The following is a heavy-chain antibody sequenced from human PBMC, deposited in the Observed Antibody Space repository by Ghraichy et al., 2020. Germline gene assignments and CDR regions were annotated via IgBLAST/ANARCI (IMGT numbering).Heavy chain of an antibody. D-gene: IGHD3-3*01. V-gene: IGHV3-21*01. Sequence: GGSLRLSCAASGFTFSSYSMNWVRQAPGKGLEWVSSISSSSSYIYYADSVKGRFTISRDNAKNSLYLQMNSLRAEDTAVYYCARALDYDFWSGYYNWFDPWGQGTLVTVSS. CDR3: ARALDYDFWSGYYNWFDP. J-gene: IGHJ5*02. CDR1: GFTFSSYS. CDR2: ISSSSSYI.